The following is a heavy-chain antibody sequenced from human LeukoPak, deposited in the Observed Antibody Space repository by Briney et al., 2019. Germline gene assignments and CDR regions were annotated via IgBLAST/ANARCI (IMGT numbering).Heavy chain of an antibody. CDR3: ARDLFKAMVRGGGGFDP. CDR2: ISYDGSNK. D-gene: IGHD3-10*01. Sequence: GRSLRLSCAASGFTFSSYGMHWVRQAPGKGLEWVAVISYDGSNKYYADSVKGRFTISRDNSKNTLYLQMNSLRAEDTAVYYCARDLFKAMVRGGGGFDPWGQGTLVTVSS. V-gene: IGHV3-30*03. CDR1: GFTFSSYG. J-gene: IGHJ5*02.